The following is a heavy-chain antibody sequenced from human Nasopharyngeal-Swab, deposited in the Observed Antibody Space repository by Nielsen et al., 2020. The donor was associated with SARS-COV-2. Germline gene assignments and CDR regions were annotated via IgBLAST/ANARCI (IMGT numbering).Heavy chain of an antibody. V-gene: IGHV3-7*01. D-gene: IGHD2-8*02. J-gene: IGHJ4*02. CDR1: GFTFSTYW. CDR3: AGGTGWVFNC. CDR2: IKRDGSDK. Sequence: GESLKISCAASGFTFSTYWMNWVRQTPGKGLEWVANIKRDGSDKRYVDSGKGRFTISRDNAKNSLYRQMTSLRAEDTAVYYCAGGTGWVFNCWGQGTLVAVSS.